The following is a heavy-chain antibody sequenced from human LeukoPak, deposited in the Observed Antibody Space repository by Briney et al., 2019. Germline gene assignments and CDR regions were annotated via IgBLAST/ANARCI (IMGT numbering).Heavy chain of an antibody. CDR1: GFTFDDYA. CDR3: AKGSVGATSRYYYYMDV. Sequence: PGGSLRLSCAASGFTFDDYAMHCVRQAPGKGLEWVSLISWDGGSTYYADSVKGRFTISRDNSKNSLYLQMNSLRAEDTALYYCAKGSVGATSRYYYYMDVWGKGTTVTVSS. D-gene: IGHD1-26*01. J-gene: IGHJ6*03. CDR2: ISWDGGST. V-gene: IGHV3-43D*03.